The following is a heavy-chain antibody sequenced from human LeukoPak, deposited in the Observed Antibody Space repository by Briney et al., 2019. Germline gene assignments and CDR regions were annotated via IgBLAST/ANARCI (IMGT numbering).Heavy chain of an antibody. CDR1: AYTFTRYG. CDR3: ARDPSNTSGYNAWFDY. J-gene: IGHJ4*02. CDR2: ISCYNGNT. V-gene: IGHV1-18*01. Sequence: GASVKVSCKASAYTFTRYGISWVRQAPGQGLEWMGWISCYNGNTHYAQNYQGRLTMTTDTSTSTAYTELRSLRSDDTAVYYCARDPSNTSGYNAWFDYWGQGTLVTVSS. D-gene: IGHD3-22*01.